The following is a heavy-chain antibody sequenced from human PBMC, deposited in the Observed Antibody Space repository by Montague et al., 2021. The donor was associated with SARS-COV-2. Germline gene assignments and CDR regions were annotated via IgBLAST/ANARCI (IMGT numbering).Heavy chain of an antibody. D-gene: IGHD4-17*01. Sequence: SETLSPTCAVYGGSFSGYYLNWIRQPPGKGLEWIGEINHSGSTNYNPSLKSGVTIAVDTSKNQVSLKLTSVTAADTAVFYCARSTVTNSPFGFSNKLRSRYNGMDVWGQGTTVTVSS. CDR1: GGSFSGYY. V-gene: IGHV4-34*01. CDR3: ARSTVTNSPFGFSNKLRSRYNGMDV. J-gene: IGHJ6*02. CDR2: INHSGST.